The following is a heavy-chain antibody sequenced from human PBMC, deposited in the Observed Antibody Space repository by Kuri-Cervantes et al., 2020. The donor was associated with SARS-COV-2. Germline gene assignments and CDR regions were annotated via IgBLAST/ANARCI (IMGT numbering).Heavy chain of an antibody. V-gene: IGHV3-30-3*01. CDR3: ARDLHCSSTSCYSPRFDP. J-gene: IGHJ5*02. CDR1: GFTFSSYA. D-gene: IGHD2-2*01. CDR2: ISYDGSNK. Sequence: GESLKISCAASGFTFSSYAMHWVRQAPGKGLEWVAVISYDGSNKYYADSVKGRFTISRDNSKNTLYLQMNSLRAEDTAVYYCARDLHCSSTSCYSPRFDPWGQGTLVTVSS.